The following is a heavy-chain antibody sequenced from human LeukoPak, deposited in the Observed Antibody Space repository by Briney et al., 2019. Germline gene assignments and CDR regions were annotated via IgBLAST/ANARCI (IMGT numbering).Heavy chain of an antibody. Sequence: GESLRISCKTSGYSFNTYWIAWVRQMPGKGLEWMGIIYPDDSVARYSPSFQGQVTISVDKSITTAYLQWSSLKTSDTAMYFCARVPQPLLLKVDFWGQGTLVTVSS. CDR3: ARVPQPLLLKVDF. CDR2: IYPDDSVA. J-gene: IGHJ4*02. CDR1: GYSFNTYW. D-gene: IGHD2-21*02. V-gene: IGHV5-51*01.